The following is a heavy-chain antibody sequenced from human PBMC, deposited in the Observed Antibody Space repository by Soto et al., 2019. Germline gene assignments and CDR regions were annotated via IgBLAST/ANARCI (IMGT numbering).Heavy chain of an antibody. CDR2: IYHSGST. J-gene: IGHJ5*02. CDR1: GGSISSSNW. CDR3: ARANRIAAAGTSWFDP. V-gene: IGHV4-4*02. Sequence: QVQLQESGPGLVKPSGTLSLTCAVSGGSISSSNWWSWVRQPPGKGLEWIGEIYHSGSTNYNPSLKSRVTLSVDKSKIQFSLKLSSVTAADTAVYYCARANRIAAAGTSWFDPWGQGTLVTVSS. D-gene: IGHD6-13*01.